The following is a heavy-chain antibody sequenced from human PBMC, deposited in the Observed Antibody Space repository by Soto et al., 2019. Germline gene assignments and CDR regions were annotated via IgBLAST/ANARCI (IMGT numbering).Heavy chain of an antibody. J-gene: IGHJ4*02. D-gene: IGHD6-13*01. CDR3: AREVTGYSSSWYYFDY. Sequence: ASVKVSCKASGYTFTSYGISWVRQAPGQGLEWMGWISAYNGNTNYAQKLQGRVTMTTDTSTSTAYMELRSLRSDDTAVYYCAREVTGYSSSWYYFDYWGQGTMVTVYS. V-gene: IGHV1-18*04. CDR2: ISAYNGNT. CDR1: GYTFTSYG.